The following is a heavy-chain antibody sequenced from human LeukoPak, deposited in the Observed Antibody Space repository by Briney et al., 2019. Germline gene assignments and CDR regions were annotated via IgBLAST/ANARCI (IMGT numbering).Heavy chain of an antibody. CDR2: IYHSGST. D-gene: IGHD5-24*01. Sequence: SETLSLTCAVSSGSISSSNWWSWVRQPPGKGLEWIGEIYHSGSTNYNPSLKSRVTISVDTSKNQFSLKLSSVTAADTAVYYCARAPSPLWLQRYQGIDYWGQGTLVTVSS. CDR1: SGSISSSNW. CDR3: ARAPSPLWLQRYQGIDY. V-gene: IGHV4-4*02. J-gene: IGHJ4*02.